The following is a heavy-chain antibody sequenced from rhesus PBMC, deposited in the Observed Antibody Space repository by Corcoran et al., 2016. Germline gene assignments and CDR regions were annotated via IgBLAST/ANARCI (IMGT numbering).Heavy chain of an antibody. V-gene: IGHV4-122*02. CDR3: ASEFGLVSLDY. CDR1: GGSISSGYYY. D-gene: IGHD3-3*01. J-gene: IGHJ4*01. Sequence: QVQLQESGPGLVKPSETPSLTCAVSGGSISSGYYYWSWIRQPPGKGLEWIGYVTYSGSTSSTPSLKSRVTISRDTSRSQFSLKLGSVTTADTTVYYCASEFGLVSLDYWGQGVLVTVSS. CDR2: VTYSGST.